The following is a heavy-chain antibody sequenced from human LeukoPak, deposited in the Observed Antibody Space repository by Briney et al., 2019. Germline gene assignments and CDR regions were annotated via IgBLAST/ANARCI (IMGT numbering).Heavy chain of an antibody. CDR1: AFTFSNVW. J-gene: IGHJ4*02. CDR3: ATDRGSGSRFDY. D-gene: IGHD3-10*01. V-gene: IGHV3-21*01. Sequence: GGSLRLSCAASAFTFSNVWMSWVRQAPGKGLEWVSSISSSSSYIYYADSVKGRFTISRDNAKNSLYLQMNSLRAEDTAVYYCATDRGSGSRFDYWGQGTLVTVSS. CDR2: ISSSSSYI.